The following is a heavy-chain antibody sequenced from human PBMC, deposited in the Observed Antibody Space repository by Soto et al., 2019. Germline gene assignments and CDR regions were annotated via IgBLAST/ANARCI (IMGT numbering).Heavy chain of an antibody. CDR3: ARVLQTSYYCYGLDV. J-gene: IGHJ6*02. Sequence: QVQLQESGPGLVKPSGTLSLTCAVSGGSISRSNWWSWVRQPPGKGLEWIGEIYHSGSTNYNPSLKSRITRSVDKTTNQFSLKLSSVTAADTAVYFCARVLQTSYYCYGLDVWGQGTTVTVSS. CDR2: IYHSGST. D-gene: IGHD4-4*01. V-gene: IGHV4-4*02. CDR1: GGSISRSNW.